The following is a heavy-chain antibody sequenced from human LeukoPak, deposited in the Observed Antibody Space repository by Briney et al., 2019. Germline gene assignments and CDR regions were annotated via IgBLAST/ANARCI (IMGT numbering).Heavy chain of an antibody. J-gene: IGHJ4*02. Sequence: GGSLRLSCAASGITFIHYSMTWVRQAPGKGLEWVSGINWNGGSTGYADSVKGRFTISRDNAKNTLYLQMNSLRAEDTAVYYCSDFDYWGQGTLVTVSS. CDR3: SDFDY. V-gene: IGHV3-20*04. CDR2: INWNGGST. CDR1: GITFIHYS.